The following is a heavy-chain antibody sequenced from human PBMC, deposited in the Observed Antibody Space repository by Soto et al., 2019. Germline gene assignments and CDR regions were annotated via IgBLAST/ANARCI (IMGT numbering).Heavy chain of an antibody. CDR2: INHSGST. D-gene: IGHD2-2*01. CDR3: ARTGRYCSSTSCPRGGNWFDP. Sequence: SETLSLTCAVYGGSFSGYYWSWIRQPPGKGLEWIGEINHSGSTNYNPSLKSRVTISVDTSKNQFSLKLSSVTAADTAVYYCARTGRYCSSTSCPRGGNWFDPWGQGTLVTVSS. CDR1: GGSFSGYY. V-gene: IGHV4-34*01. J-gene: IGHJ5*02.